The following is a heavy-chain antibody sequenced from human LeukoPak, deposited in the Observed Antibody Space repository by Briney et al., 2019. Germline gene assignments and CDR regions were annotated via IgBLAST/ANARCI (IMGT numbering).Heavy chain of an antibody. J-gene: IGHJ4*02. D-gene: IGHD3-3*01. Sequence: GGSLRLSCAASGFIFSNYGMHWVRQAPGKGLEWLAFTRYDESRTYYADSVKGRFSISRDNSKNTLYLQMNSLRAEDTAVYYCAIGIFGVGAPPHDWGQGTLVTVSS. V-gene: IGHV3-30*02. CDR1: GFIFSNYG. CDR2: TRYDESRT. CDR3: AIGIFGVGAPPHD.